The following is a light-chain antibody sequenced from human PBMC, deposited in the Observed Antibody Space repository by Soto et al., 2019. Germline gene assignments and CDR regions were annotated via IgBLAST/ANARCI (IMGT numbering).Light chain of an antibody. CDR3: MQATPRPPVT. Sequence: DVVMTQYPLSLPVTLGQPASISCRSSQSLVDSEGNTHVHWFLQRPGQSPRRLIYKVSNRDSVVPDRFSGSGSGSDFRRKISRVEAENVGIEYRMQATPRPPVTFGQGTRLDIK. V-gene: IGKV2-30*01. CDR2: KVS. CDR1: QSLVDSEGNTH. J-gene: IGKJ5*01.